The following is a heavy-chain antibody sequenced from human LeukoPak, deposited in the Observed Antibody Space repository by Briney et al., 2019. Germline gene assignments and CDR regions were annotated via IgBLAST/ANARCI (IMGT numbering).Heavy chain of an antibody. V-gene: IGHV4-4*07. D-gene: IGHD3-22*01. J-gene: IGHJ4*02. Sequence: SETLSLTCTVSGGSISSYYWSWIRQPAGKGLEWIGRIYTSGSTNYNPSLKSRVTMSVDTSKNQFSLKLSSVTAADTAVYYCAREEREYYDSSPRFDYWGQGTLVTVSS. CDR1: GGSISSYY. CDR3: AREEREYYDSSPRFDY. CDR2: IYTSGST.